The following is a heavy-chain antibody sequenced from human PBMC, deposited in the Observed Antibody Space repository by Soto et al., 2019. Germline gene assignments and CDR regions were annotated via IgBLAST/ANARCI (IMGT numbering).Heavy chain of an antibody. D-gene: IGHD2-8*01. CDR3: TSDPYGVSRYYFDS. Sequence: QVQLVESGGGVVQPGRSLRLSCAASGFTFTNYGMHWVRQAPGKGLEWVAVIWYDGSNKYYADSVKGRFTISKDNSQNTLYLQMNNLRAEDTAMYYCTSDPYGVSRYYFDSWGQGTLVNVSS. V-gene: IGHV3-33*01. CDR2: IWYDGSNK. CDR1: GFTFTNYG. J-gene: IGHJ4*02.